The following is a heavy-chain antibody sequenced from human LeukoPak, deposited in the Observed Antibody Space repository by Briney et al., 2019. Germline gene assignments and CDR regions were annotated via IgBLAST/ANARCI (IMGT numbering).Heavy chain of an antibody. V-gene: IGHV4-34*01. CDR2: IHPGGST. CDR1: GRSLSHYY. D-gene: IGHD6-25*01. J-gene: IGHJ4*02. Sequence: PSETLSLTCAIYGRSLSHYYWSCIRQPPGKGLEWVGEIHPGGSTSFNPSLESRVSISKDTSKNQFSLKLTSVTAADTAVYYCSRGSDESKTGDYWGQGTLVTVSS. CDR3: SRGSDESKTGDY.